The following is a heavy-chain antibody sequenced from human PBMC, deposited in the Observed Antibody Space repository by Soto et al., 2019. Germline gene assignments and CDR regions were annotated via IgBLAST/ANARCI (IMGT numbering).Heavy chain of an antibody. CDR3: ARALAWDIHDY. CDR1: GYTFTTYR. V-gene: IGHV1-46*03. J-gene: IGHJ4*02. D-gene: IGHD1-26*01. Sequence: QVQLVQSGTEVKKPGASVKISCKASGYTFTTYRIHWVRQAPGQGLEWMGVINPSDGGTTYAQKFQGRVTMTRDTSTSTVYMDLSSLRSDDTAVYHCARALAWDIHDYWGQGTLVPVSS. CDR2: INPSDGGT.